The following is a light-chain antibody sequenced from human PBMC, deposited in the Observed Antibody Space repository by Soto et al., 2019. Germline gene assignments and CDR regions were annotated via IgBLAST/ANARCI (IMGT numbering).Light chain of an antibody. Sequence: DIQVTQSPSAMSASVGDRVTITCRASQDISHYLAWFQQKPGKVPKRLIFAVSNLESGVPSRFRGSGSGTEFTLTITSLQPEDFATYYCQQYNSYPWTFGQGTKVEIK. J-gene: IGKJ1*01. V-gene: IGKV1-17*03. CDR1: QDISHY. CDR3: QQYNSYPWT. CDR2: AVS.